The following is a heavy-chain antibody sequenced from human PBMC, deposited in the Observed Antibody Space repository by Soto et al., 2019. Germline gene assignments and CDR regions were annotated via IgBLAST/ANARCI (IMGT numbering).Heavy chain of an antibody. V-gene: IGHV3-48*02. CDR3: ARDPSLAVALQTHFDY. J-gene: IGHJ4*02. CDR1: GFTFDSYS. D-gene: IGHD6-19*01. CDR2: ISSSSSTI. Sequence: EVQLVESGGGLVQPGGSLRLSCAASGFTFDSYSMNWVRQAPGKGLEWVSYISSSSSTIYYTDSMKGRFTISRDNAKNSLYLQMNSLRDEDTAVYYCARDPSLAVALQTHFDYWGQGTLVTVSS.